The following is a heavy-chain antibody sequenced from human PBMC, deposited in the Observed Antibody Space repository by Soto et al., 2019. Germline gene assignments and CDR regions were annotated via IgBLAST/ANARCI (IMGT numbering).Heavy chain of an antibody. CDR2: INHSGST. Sequence: SETLSLTCADYGGSFSGYYWSWIRQPPGKGLEWIGEINHSGSTNYNPSLKSRVTISVDTSKNQFSLKLSSVTAADTAVYYCARVVVVPAAIPGGYYYYYYMDVWGKGTTVTVSS. V-gene: IGHV4-34*01. D-gene: IGHD2-2*01. CDR3: ARVVVVPAAIPGGYYYYYYMDV. J-gene: IGHJ6*03. CDR1: GGSFSGYY.